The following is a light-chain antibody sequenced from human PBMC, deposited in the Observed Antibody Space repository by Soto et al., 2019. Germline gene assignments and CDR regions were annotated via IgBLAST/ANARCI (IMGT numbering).Light chain of an antibody. Sequence: DIQMTQSPSSVYASVGDRVTITCRASQNISSWLAWYHQKPGKSPKLLIYAASNLQRGVPSRFSGSGSGTDLTLTISNLQPDDVATYFCQQGNSPYPFGQGTKLEIK. CDR1: QNISSW. V-gene: IGKV1-12*01. J-gene: IGKJ2*01. CDR3: QQGNSPYP. CDR2: AAS.